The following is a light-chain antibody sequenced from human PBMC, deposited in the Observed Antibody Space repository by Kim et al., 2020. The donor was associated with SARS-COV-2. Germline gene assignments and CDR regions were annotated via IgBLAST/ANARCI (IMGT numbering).Light chain of an antibody. V-gene: IGLV4-60*03. CDR3: ETWDSNTRV. CDR2: LEGSGNY. Sequence: QPVLTQSSSASASLGSSVKLTCTLSSGHSSYIIAWHQQQPGKAPRYLMTLEGSGNYNKGSGVPDRFSGSSSGADRYLTISNLQSEDEADYYCETWDSNTRVFGGGTKLTVL. J-gene: IGLJ3*02. CDR1: SGHSSYI.